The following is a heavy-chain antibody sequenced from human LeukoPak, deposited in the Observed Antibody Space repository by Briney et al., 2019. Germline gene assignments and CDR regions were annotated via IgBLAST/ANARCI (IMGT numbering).Heavy chain of an antibody. D-gene: IGHD4-17*01. CDR1: GYTFTSYG. V-gene: IGHV1-18*01. CDR2: ISAYNGNT. CDR3: AKGGNGDYVDGMDV. J-gene: IGHJ6*02. Sequence: APVKVSCKASGYTFTSYGISWVRQAPGQGLEWMGWISAYNGNTNYAQKLQGRVTMTTDTSTSTAYMELRSPRSDDTAVYYCAKGGNGDYVDGMDVWGQGTTVTVSS.